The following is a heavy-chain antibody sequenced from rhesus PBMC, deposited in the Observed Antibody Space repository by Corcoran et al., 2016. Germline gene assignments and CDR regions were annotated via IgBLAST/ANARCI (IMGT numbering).Heavy chain of an antibody. V-gene: IGHV4-173*01. CDR3: ARGSGGHGLDS. CDR1: GGSISDNY. D-gene: IGHD2-39*02. J-gene: IGHJ6*01. CDR2: ISVSVRPT. Sequence: QVQLQESGPGLVKPSETLSLTCAVSGGSISDNYWSWIRQSPGKGLEWIGRISVSVRPTDSIPSLNSRIASSTDTAKNHFSPKLTSVTAADTAIYYCARGSGGHGLDSWGQGVVVTVSS.